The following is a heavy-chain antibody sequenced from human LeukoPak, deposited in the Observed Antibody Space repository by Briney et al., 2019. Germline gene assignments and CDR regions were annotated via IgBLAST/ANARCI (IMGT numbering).Heavy chain of an antibody. CDR2: ISYDGSNK. V-gene: IGHV3-30*03. J-gene: IGHJ1*01. CDR1: GFTFSSYW. D-gene: IGHD6-19*01. CDR3: ARVGGSVDFQH. Sequence: PGGSLRLSCAASGFTFSSYWMSWVRQAPGKGLEWVAVISYDGSNKYYADSAKGRFTISRDNSKNTLYLQMNSLRAEDTAVYYCARVGGSVDFQHWGQGTLVTVSS.